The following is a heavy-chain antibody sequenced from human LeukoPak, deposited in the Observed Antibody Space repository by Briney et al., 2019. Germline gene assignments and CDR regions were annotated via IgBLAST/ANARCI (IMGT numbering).Heavy chain of an antibody. D-gene: IGHD5-24*01. J-gene: IGHJ4*02. Sequence: PGGSLRLSCAASGLTFGDYGMSWVRQAPGKGLEWVSSINWNGGNTAYADSVKGRFTISRDTAKDSLYLQLNSLRAEDTALYYCARDRGWLQYIDYWGQGTLVTVSS. CDR3: ARDRGWLQYIDY. CDR1: GLTFGDYG. CDR2: INWNGGNT. V-gene: IGHV3-20*04.